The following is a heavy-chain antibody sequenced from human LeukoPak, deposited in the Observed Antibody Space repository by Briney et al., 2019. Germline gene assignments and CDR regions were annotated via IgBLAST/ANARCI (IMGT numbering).Heavy chain of an antibody. D-gene: IGHD5-24*01. CDR1: GFTFSSYG. V-gene: IGHV3-30*18. Sequence: GGSLRLSCAASGFTFSSYGMHWVRQAPGKGLEWVAVISYGGSNKYYADSVKGRFTISRDNSKNTLYLQMNSLRAEDTAVYYCAKDLQRWPYAFDIWGQGTMVTVSS. CDR2: ISYGGSNK. CDR3: AKDLQRWPYAFDI. J-gene: IGHJ3*02.